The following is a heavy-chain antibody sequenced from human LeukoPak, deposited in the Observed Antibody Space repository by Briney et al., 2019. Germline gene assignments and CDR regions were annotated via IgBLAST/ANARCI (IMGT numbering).Heavy chain of an antibody. D-gene: IGHD3-10*01. CDR3: ARDPLRHYGSESFYLVHWFDP. CDR2: ISAENGNT. J-gene: IGHJ5*02. Sequence: GASVKVSCKASGYTFINYGISWVRQAPGQGLEWMGWISAENGNTGYVENLQGRITMTTDTSTSTAYMELRSLGFDDTAVYYCARDPLRHYGSESFYLVHWFDPWGQGTLVTVSS. CDR1: GYTFINYG. V-gene: IGHV1-18*01.